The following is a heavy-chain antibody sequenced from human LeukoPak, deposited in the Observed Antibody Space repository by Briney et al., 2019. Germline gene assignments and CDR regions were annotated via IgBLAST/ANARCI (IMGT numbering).Heavy chain of an antibody. CDR3: ARGAYYCYYMDV. V-gene: IGHV4-59*01. Sequence: SETLSLTCTVSGGSISNYYWSWIRQPPGKGLEWIGYIYYSGSTNYNPSLKSRVTISLDTSKNHFSLNLSSVTAADTAVYYCARGAYYCYYMDVWGKGTTVTVSS. CDR2: IYYSGST. J-gene: IGHJ6*03. CDR1: GGSISNYY.